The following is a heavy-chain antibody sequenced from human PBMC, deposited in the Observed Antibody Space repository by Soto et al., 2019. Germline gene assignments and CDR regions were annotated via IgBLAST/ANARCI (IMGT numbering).Heavy chain of an antibody. D-gene: IGHD6-6*01. CDR2: MNPNSGNT. CDR3: ARVGAARPRRGYNWFDP. J-gene: IGHJ5*02. CDR1: GYTFTSYD. Sequence: QVQLVQSGAEVKKPGASVKVSCKASGYTFTSYDINWVRQASGQGLEWMGWMNPNSGNTGYAQKFQGRVTMTRNTSISTAYMELSSLRSEDTAVYYCARVGAARPRRGYNWFDPWGQGTLVTVSS. V-gene: IGHV1-8*01.